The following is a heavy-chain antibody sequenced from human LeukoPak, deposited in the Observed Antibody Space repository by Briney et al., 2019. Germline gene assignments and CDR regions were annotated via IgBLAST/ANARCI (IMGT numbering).Heavy chain of an antibody. CDR3: ARDPCSGGSCYLDY. V-gene: IGHV3-30*04. CDR1: GFTFSSYA. J-gene: IGHJ4*02. CDR2: ISYDGSNK. Sequence: GGSLRLSCAASGFTFSSYAMHWVRQAPGKGLEWVAVISYDGSNKYYADSVKGRFTISRDNSKSTLYLQMNSLRAEDTAVYYCARDPCSGGSCYLDYWGQGTLVTVSS. D-gene: IGHD2-15*01.